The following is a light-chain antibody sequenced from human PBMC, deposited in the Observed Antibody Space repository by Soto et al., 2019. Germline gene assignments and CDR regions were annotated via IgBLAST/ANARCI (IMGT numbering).Light chain of an antibody. CDR1: QDISTY. J-gene: IGKJ4*01. CDR3: QKYDSGPLT. Sequence: DIQMTQSPSSLSASVGDSVAITCRASQDISTYLAWYQQKPGKAPKILVSGAYTLQSGVPLRFASSGSGTEFTLTINNLQPEDGGTYYCQKYDSGPLTFGGGTKVEVK. CDR2: GAY. V-gene: IGKV1-27*01.